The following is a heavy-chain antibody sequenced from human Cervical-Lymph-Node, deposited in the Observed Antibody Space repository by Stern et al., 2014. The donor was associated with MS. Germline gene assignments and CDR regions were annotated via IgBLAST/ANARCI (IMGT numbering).Heavy chain of an antibody. CDR2: INTNTGHP. V-gene: IGHV7-4-1*02. CDR1: CYSFTHFA. Sequence: EQLVESGSELKKPGASVKDSCKASCYSFTHFALNWVRHAPGQGLQWMGWINTNTGHPSYAQAFPGRVYFSFATPRHTTYLQISSLKAEDTAVYYCARDPHDYGDRFDYWGQGTLVTVSS. J-gene: IGHJ4*02. CDR3: ARDPHDYGDRFDY. D-gene: IGHD4-17*01.